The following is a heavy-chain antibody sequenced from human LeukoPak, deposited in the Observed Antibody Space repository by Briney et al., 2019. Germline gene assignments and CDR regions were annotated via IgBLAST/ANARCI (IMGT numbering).Heavy chain of an antibody. CDR3: STDSTIVY. J-gene: IGHJ4*02. CDR1: GITFTNAW. CDR2: IKSKTDGGTT. V-gene: IGHV3-15*01. D-gene: IGHD3-9*01. Sequence: PGGSLRLSCAASGITFTNAWLTWVRQAPGKGLEWVGRIKSKTDGGTTDYAAPVKGRFSISRDDSKNTLYLQMNSLKTEDTAVYYCSTDSTIVYWGQGTLVTVSS.